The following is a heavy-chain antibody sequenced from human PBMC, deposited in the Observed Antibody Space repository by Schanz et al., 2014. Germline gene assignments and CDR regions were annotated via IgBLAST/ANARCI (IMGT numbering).Heavy chain of an antibody. CDR3: ASALTTWGGMDV. V-gene: IGHV1-2*06. CDR2: IYPNSGGT. J-gene: IGHJ6*02. CDR1: GGTFTSYA. Sequence: QVPLVQSGAEVRKPGSSVRVSCKASGGTFTSYAFSWVRQAPGQGLEWMGRIYPNSGGTNYAQKFQGRVTLTSDTSISTAYMELSRLRSEDTAVYYCASALTTWGGMDVWGQGTTVTVSS. D-gene: IGHD4-4*01.